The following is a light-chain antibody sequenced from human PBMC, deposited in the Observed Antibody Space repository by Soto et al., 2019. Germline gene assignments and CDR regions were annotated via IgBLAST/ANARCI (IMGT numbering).Light chain of an antibody. V-gene: IGKV1-6*01. Sequence: AIQMTQFPSSLSASVGDRVTITCRASQGIRSDLGWYQQRPGEAPKVLIYAASSLQGGVPSRFSSSGSGTDFTLTISSLQPEDFATYYCLQDNKYPLTFGGGTKVEIK. CDR3: LQDNKYPLT. CDR1: QGIRSD. CDR2: AAS. J-gene: IGKJ4*01.